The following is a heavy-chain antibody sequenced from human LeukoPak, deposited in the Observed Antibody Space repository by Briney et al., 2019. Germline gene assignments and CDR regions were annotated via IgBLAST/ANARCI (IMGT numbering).Heavy chain of an antibody. V-gene: IGHV3-21*01. J-gene: IGHJ6*02. CDR1: GFTFSSYI. CDR3: ARDNGGVLRYFDHTSDKGKTNYYYYGMDV. Sequence: GGSLRLSCAASGFTFSSYIMNWVRHAPGKGLEWVSSISSSSSYIYYADSVKGRFTISRDNAKNSLYLQMNSLRAEDTAVYYCARDNGGVLRYFDHTSDKGKTNYYYYGMDVWGQGTTVTVSS. CDR2: ISSSSSYI. D-gene: IGHD3-9*01.